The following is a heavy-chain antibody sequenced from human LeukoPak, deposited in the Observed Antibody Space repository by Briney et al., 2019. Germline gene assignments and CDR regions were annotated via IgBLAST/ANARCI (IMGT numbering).Heavy chain of an antibody. CDR1: GGSISSYY. CDR3: ASLYSGSYDTGSFDYFNY. Sequence: SETLSLTCTVSGGSISSYYWSWIRQPPGKGLEWIGYMYYSGSTNYNPSLKGRVTISVDTSKNQFSLKLSSVTAADTAVYYRASLYSGSYDTGSFDYFNYWGQGTLVTVSS. D-gene: IGHD1-26*01. J-gene: IGHJ4*02. V-gene: IGHV4-59*01. CDR2: MYYSGST.